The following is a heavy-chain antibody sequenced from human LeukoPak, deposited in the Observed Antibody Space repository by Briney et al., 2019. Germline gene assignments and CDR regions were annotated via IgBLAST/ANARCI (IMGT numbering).Heavy chain of an antibody. Sequence: GESLKISCKGSGYSFTNYWIGWVRQLPGKGLECMGIIYPGDSETIYSPSFQGQVTISADKSISTAYLQWSSLKASDTAMYYCARLYCSGGRCYSDWYFDLWGRGTLVTVSS. V-gene: IGHV5-51*01. CDR3: ARLYCSGGRCYSDWYFDL. D-gene: IGHD2-15*01. CDR1: GYSFTNYW. J-gene: IGHJ2*01. CDR2: IYPGDSET.